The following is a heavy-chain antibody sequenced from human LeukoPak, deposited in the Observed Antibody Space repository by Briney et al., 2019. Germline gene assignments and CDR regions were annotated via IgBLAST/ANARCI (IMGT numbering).Heavy chain of an antibody. CDR1: GCTFSSYA. V-gene: IGHV3-23*01. J-gene: IGHJ4*02. CDR2: ISGSGGST. CDR3: AKWTGAPAYFDY. D-gene: IGHD2-2*01. Sequence: GGSLRLSCAASGCTFSSYAMSWVRQAPGKGLEWVSAISGSGGSTYYADSVKGRVTISRDNSKKSLYLQMTSLGADDTAEYYCAKWTGAPAYFDYWGQGTLVTVSS.